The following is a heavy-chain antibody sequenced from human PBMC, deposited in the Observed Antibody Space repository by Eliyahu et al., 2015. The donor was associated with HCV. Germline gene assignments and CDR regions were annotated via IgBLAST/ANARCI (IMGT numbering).Heavy chain of an antibody. CDR3: ARGLPSGGYYDSRGPAGSRFDY. Sequence: QVQLKQWGAGLLKPSETLSLTYAVYGESFSGYYWTWIRQSPGKGLEWIGEIDHSGSTKYNPSLESRVTISEDTSKNHFSLNLSSVTAADTAVYYCARGLPSGGYYDSRGPAGSRFDYWGQGTVVTVSS. V-gene: IGHV4-34*01. CDR1: GESFSGYY. CDR2: IDHSGST. D-gene: IGHD3-22*01. J-gene: IGHJ4*02.